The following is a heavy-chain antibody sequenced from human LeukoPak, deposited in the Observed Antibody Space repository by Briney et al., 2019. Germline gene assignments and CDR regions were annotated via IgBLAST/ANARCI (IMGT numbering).Heavy chain of an antibody. J-gene: IGHJ3*02. V-gene: IGHV1-3*01. CDR3: ARASRGIAAAGSTSDAFDI. Sequence: ASVKVSCKASGYTFTSYAMHWVRQAPGQRLEWMGWINAGNGNTKYSQKFQGRVTITRDTSASTAYMELSSLRSEDTAVYYCARASRGIAAAGSTSDAFDIWGQGTMVTVSS. D-gene: IGHD6-13*01. CDR1: GYTFTSYA. CDR2: INAGNGNT.